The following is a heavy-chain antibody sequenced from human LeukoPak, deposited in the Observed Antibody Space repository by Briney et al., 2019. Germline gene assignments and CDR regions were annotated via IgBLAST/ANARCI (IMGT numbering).Heavy chain of an antibody. CDR3: ARGRGNYYDSSGYYYYDY. D-gene: IGHD3-22*01. CDR1: GGSITSNY. CDR2: IHYSEST. J-gene: IGHJ4*02. V-gene: IGHV4-59*08. Sequence: SETLSLTCTVSGGSITSNYWSWIRQTPGKGLDWIGYIHYSESTSYNPSLKNRVTISVDSKIQFSLKLTSVTAADTAVYYCARGRGNYYDSSGYYYYDYWGQGTLVTVSS.